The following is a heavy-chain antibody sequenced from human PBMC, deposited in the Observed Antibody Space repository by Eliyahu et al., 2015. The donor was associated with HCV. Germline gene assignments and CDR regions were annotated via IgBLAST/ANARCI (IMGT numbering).Heavy chain of an antibody. CDR3: ARDRPGYTITWQVS. CDR2: ISSGSTXI. J-gene: IGHJ5*02. Sequence: EVQLVXSGGGLVKPGGSLRLXCXASGFXFXDYVMNWVRQAPGKGLEWVSSISSGSTXIYXADSVRGRFTISRDNANNSLYLEMKSLRAEDTAIYYCARDRPGYTITWQVSWGQGTLVTVSS. CDR1: GFXFXDYV. D-gene: IGHD6-13*01. V-gene: IGHV3-21*01.